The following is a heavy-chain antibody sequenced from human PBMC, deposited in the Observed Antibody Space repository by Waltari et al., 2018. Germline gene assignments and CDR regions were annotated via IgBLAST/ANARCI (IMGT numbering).Heavy chain of an antibody. J-gene: IGHJ6*02. CDR3: ARDRIVVVPAASPRYYYYYYGMDV. CDR2: IYSGGST. CDR1: GFTVSSNY. Sequence: EVQLVESGGGLIQPGGSLRLSCAASGFTVSSNYMSWVRQAPGKGLEWVSVIYSGGSTYYADSVTGRFTISRDNSKNTLYLQMNSLRAEDTAVYYCARDRIVVVPAASPRYYYYYYGMDVWGQGTTVTVSS. V-gene: IGHV3-53*01. D-gene: IGHD2-2*01.